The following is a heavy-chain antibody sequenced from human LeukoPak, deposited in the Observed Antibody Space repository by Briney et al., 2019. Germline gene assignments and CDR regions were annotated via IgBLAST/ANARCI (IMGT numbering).Heavy chain of an antibody. CDR2: TSGSGGST. Sequence: SGGSLRLSCAASGFTFSSYAMSWVRQAPGKGLEWVSATSGSGGSTYYADSVKGRFTISRDNSKNTLYLQMNSLRAEDTAVYYCAKDPFYCSSTSCYAMRFDYWGQGTLVTVSS. CDR3: AKDPFYCSSTSCYAMRFDY. J-gene: IGHJ4*02. CDR1: GFTFSSYA. V-gene: IGHV3-23*01. D-gene: IGHD2-2*01.